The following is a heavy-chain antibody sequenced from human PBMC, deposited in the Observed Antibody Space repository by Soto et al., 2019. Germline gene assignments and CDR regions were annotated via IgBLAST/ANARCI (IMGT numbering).Heavy chain of an antibody. CDR3: ARCQRFSDWYHP. D-gene: IGHD2-2*01. CDR2: SYSSGNT. V-gene: IGHV4-4*07. J-gene: IGHJ5*02. Sequence: PSETLSLTCIVSRGTISGYYWTSIRQPAGKGLEWIGRSYSSGNTRYNPSLQSRVTMSLDTSNNQFSLRLTSVTPADTAGDYGARCQRFSDWYHPWGQVSRVTVSS. CDR1: RGTISGYY.